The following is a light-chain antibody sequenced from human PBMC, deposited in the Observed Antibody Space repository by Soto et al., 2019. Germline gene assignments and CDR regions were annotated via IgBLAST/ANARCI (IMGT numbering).Light chain of an antibody. CDR2: GAS. Sequence: ETVLTPTPATLFVSAGERATLSCRASQSVSSNLAWYQQKPGQAPRLLMYGASTRATGIPARFSGTGSGTEFALAISILQSEDFSVDFWQQYNNWPPHGTVGRGTRVEIK. CDR1: QSVSSN. CDR3: QQYNNWPPHGT. V-gene: IGKV3-15*01. J-gene: IGKJ5*01.